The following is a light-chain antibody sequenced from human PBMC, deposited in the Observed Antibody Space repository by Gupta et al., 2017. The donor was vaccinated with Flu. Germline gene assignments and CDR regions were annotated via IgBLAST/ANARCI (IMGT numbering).Light chain of an antibody. CDR2: TDD. J-gene: IGLJ3*02. Sequence: QSVLTQPPSASGTPGQSVPISCSGTTYNIRTNSVSWYQRLPGTAPKLLIQTDDQRPSGVPDRFSGSKSGTSASLAISGLQSEDEAHSYCASWDDSLSSGVFGGGTKLTVL. CDR3: ASWDDSLSSGV. CDR1: TYNIRTNS. V-gene: IGLV1-47*02.